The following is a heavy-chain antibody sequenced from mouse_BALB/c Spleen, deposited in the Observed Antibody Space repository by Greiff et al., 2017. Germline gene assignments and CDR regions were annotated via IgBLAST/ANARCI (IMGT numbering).Heavy chain of an antibody. V-gene: IGHV5-15*02. CDR2: ISNLAYSI. J-gene: IGHJ4*01. CDR3: ARGREGAFDY. CDR1: GFTFSDYG. Sequence: EVKLVESGGGLVQPGGSRKLSCAASGFTFSDYGMAWVRQAPGKGPEWVAFISNLAYSIYYADTVTGRFTISRENAKNTLYLEMSSLRSEDTAMYYCARGREGAFDYWGQGTSVTVSS.